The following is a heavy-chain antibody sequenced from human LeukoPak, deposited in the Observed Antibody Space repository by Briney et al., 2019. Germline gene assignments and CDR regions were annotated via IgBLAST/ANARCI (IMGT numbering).Heavy chain of an antibody. V-gene: IGHV3-23*01. CDR2: ISGSGGST. J-gene: IGHJ1*01. CDR3: AKGQDGSDYYDSRAKYFQH. D-gene: IGHD3-22*01. CDR1: GFTFSSYA. Sequence: PGGSLRLSCAASGFTFSSYAMSWVRQAPGKGLEWVSAISGSGGSTYYADSVKGRFTISRDNSKNTLYLQMNSLRAEDTAVYYCAKGQDGSDYYDSRAKYFQHWGQGTLVTVSS.